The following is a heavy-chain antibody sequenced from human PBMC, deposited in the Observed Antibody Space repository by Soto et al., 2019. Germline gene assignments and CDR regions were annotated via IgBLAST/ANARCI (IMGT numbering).Heavy chain of an antibody. CDR3: ARDRRGYYDFWSGYYREYYFDY. J-gene: IGHJ4*02. V-gene: IGHV3-33*01. CDR2: IWYDGSNK. D-gene: IGHD3-3*01. Sequence: GGSLRLSCAASGFTFSSYGMHWVRQAPGKGLEWVAVIWYDGSNKYYADSVKGRFTISRDNSKNTLYLQMNSLRAEDTAVYYCARDRRGYYDFWSGYYREYYFDYWGQGTLVTVSS. CDR1: GFTFSSYG.